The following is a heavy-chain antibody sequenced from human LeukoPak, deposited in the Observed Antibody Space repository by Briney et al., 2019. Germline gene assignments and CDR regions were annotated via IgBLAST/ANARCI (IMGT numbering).Heavy chain of an antibody. J-gene: IGHJ4*02. CDR3: ARQAYSSDS. CDR1: GFTFSSYG. D-gene: IGHD2-21*01. V-gene: IGHV3-7*01. Sequence: GGSLRLSCAASGFTFSSYGMNWVRQAPGKGLQWVASIKQDGSEKYCVDSVKGRFTISRDNAKNSLYLQMNSLRAEDTAVYYCARQAYSSDSWGQGALVTVSS. CDR2: IKQDGSEK.